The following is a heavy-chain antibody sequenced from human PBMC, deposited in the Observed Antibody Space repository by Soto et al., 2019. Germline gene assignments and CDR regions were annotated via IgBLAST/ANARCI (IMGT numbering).Heavy chain of an antibody. J-gene: IGHJ4*02. CDR3: ARAWGRTTAWHWQYFDY. CDR1: GGSFSGYY. CDR2: INHSGST. Sequence: QVQLQQWGAGLLKPSETLSLTCAVYGGSFSGYYWSWIRQPPGKGLEWIGEINHSGSTNYNPSLKSRVTISVDTSKNQFSLKLSSVTAADTAVYYCARAWGRTTAWHWQYFDYWGQGTLVTVSS. V-gene: IGHV4-34*01. D-gene: IGHD3-16*01.